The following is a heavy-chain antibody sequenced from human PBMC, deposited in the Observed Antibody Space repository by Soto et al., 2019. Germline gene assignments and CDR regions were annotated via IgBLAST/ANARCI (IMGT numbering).Heavy chain of an antibody. CDR1: GYTFTSYY. Sequence: ASVKVSCKASGYTFTSYYMHWVRQAPGQGLEWMGIINPSGGSTSYAQKFQGRVTITRDMSTSTAYMELSSLRSEDTAVYYCAARFQSGYQGFDYWGQGTLVTVSS. CDR3: AARFQSGYQGFDY. D-gene: IGHD3-22*01. CDR2: INPSGGST. V-gene: IGHV1-46*01. J-gene: IGHJ4*02.